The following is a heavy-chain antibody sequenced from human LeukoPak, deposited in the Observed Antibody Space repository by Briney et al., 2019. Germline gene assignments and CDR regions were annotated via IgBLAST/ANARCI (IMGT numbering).Heavy chain of an antibody. Sequence: SETLSLTCAVSGGSINSGGYSWSWIRQPPGKGLEWMGYIYHSGSTNYNPSLKSRVTISIDTSKKQFSLRLSSVTAADTAVYYCARASCSGGTCPRGWYFDYWGQGTLVTVSS. V-gene: IGHV4-30-2*01. CDR1: GGSINSGGYS. CDR2: IYHSGST. CDR3: ARASCSGGTCPRGWYFDY. D-gene: IGHD2-15*01. J-gene: IGHJ4*02.